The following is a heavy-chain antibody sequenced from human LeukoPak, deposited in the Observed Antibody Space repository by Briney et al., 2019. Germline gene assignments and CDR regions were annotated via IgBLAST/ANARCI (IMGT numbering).Heavy chain of an antibody. V-gene: IGHV4-39*02. D-gene: IGHD3-9*01. CDR2: IYYSGST. CDR1: GGSISSSSYY. Sequence: SETLSLTCTVSGGSISSSSYYWGWIRQPPGKGLEWIGSIYYSGSTYYNPSLKSRVTISVDTSKNQFSLKLSSVTAADTAVYYCAREGVLTGYYYFDYWGQGTLVTVSS. CDR3: AREGVLTGYYYFDY. J-gene: IGHJ4*02.